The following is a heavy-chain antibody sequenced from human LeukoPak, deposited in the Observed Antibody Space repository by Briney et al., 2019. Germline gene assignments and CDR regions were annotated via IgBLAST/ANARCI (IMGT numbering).Heavy chain of an antibody. J-gene: IGHJ4*02. CDR1: GYTFTGYY. CDR2: MNPNSGNT. CDR3: ARALDYDYGDY. D-gene: IGHD3-16*01. Sequence: ASVKVSCKASGYTFTGYYMHWVRQAPGQGLEWMGWMNPNSGNTGYAQKFQGRVTMTRNTSISTAYMELSSLRSEDTAVYYCARALDYDYGDYWGQGTLVTVSS. V-gene: IGHV1-8*02.